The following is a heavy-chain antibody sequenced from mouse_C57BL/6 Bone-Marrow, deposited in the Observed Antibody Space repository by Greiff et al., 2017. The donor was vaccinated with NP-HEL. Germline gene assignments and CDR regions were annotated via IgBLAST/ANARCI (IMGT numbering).Heavy chain of an antibody. CDR1: GFSFNTYA. J-gene: IGHJ4*01. V-gene: IGHV10-1*01. D-gene: IGHD3-3*01. CDR2: IRSKSNNYAT. CDR3: VRHPRDGYFAMDY. Sequence: EVMLVESGGGLVQPKGSLKLSCAASGFSFNTYAMNWVRQAPGKGLEWVARIRSKSNNYATYYADSVKDRFTISRDDSESMLYLQMNNLKTEDTAMYYCVRHPRDGYFAMDYWGQGTSVTVSS.